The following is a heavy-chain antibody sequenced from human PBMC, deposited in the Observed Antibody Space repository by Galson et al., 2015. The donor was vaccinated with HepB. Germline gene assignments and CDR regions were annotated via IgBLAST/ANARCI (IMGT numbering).Heavy chain of an antibody. D-gene: IGHD4-17*01. CDR3: AKYGDGDYWDHYGMDV. CDR2: ISSSSSTI. CDR1: GFTFSSYS. J-gene: IGHJ6*02. V-gene: IGHV3-48*01. Sequence: SLRLSCAASGFTFSSYSMNWVRQAPGKGLEWVSYISSSSSTIYYADSVKGRFTISRDNPKNTLYLQMNSLRAEDTAVYYCAKYGDGDYWDHYGMDVWGQGTTVTVSS.